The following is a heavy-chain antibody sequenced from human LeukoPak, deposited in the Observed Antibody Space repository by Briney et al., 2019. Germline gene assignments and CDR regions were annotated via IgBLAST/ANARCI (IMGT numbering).Heavy chain of an antibody. J-gene: IGHJ4*02. CDR2: LYYSGTT. CDR3: ARLNAYSSSRHYFDS. CDR1: GGSISSSSYF. D-gene: IGHD6-13*01. V-gene: IGHV4-39*01. Sequence: PSETLSLTCTVSGGSISSSSYFWGWIRQPPGRGLEWIGTLYYSGTTSYNPSLQSRVTISVDTSKNQFFLKLSSVTAADTSIYYCARLNAYSSSRHYFDSWGQGTLVTVSS.